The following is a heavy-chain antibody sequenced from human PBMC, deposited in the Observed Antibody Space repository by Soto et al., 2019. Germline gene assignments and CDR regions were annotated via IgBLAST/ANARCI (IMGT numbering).Heavy chain of an antibody. CDR1: GYTFTSYY. D-gene: IGHD6-13*01. CDR3: ARDTSIAAAGWGAFDI. V-gene: IGHV1-46*03. CDR2: INPSGGST. J-gene: IGHJ3*02. Sequence: ASVKVSCKASGYTFTSYYMHWVRQAPGQGLEWMGIINPSGGSTSYAQKFQGRVTMTRDTSTSTVYMELSSLRSEDTAVYYCARDTSIAAAGWGAFDIWGQGTMVTVSS.